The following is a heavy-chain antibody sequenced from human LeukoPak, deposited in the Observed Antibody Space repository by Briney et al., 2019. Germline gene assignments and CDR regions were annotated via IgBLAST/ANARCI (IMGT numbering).Heavy chain of an antibody. CDR3: ARRAPNYCSSTSCYNWYFDL. CDR2: IYYSGST. Sequence: SETLSLTCTVSGGSISSGSYYWGWIRQPPGKGLEWIGSIYYSGSTYYNPSLKSRVTISVDTSKNQFSLKLSSVTAADTAVYYCARRAPNYCSSTSCYNWYFDLWGRGTLVTVSS. J-gene: IGHJ2*01. V-gene: IGHV4-39*01. CDR1: GGSISSGSYY. D-gene: IGHD2-2*02.